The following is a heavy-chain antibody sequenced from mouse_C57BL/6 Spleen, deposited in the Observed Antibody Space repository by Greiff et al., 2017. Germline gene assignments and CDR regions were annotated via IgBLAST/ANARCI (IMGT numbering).Heavy chain of an antibody. D-gene: IGHD1-1*01. CDR2: IHPNSGST. CDR1: GYTFTSYW. Sequence: QVQLQQPGAELVKPGASVKLSCKASGYTFTSYWMHWVKQRPGQGLEWIGMIHPNSGSTNYNEKFKSKATLTVDKSSSPAYMQLSSLTSEDSAVYYCARWWSFITTVVGYFDVWGTGTTVTVSS. J-gene: IGHJ1*03. V-gene: IGHV1-64*01. CDR3: ARWWSFITTVVGYFDV.